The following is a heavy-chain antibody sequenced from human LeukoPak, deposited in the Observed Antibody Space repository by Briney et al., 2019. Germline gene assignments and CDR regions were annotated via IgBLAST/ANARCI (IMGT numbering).Heavy chain of an antibody. V-gene: IGHV4-59*08. CDR3: ARIGGGSYYYYYYGMDV. Sequence: ASETLSLTCTVSGDSISSYYWSWIRQPPGKGLEWIGYIYYSGSTNYNPFLKSRVTISVDTSKNQFSLKLSSVTAADTAVYYCARIGGGSYYYYYYGMDVWGQGTTVTVSS. CDR2: IYYSGST. CDR1: GDSISSYY. D-gene: IGHD1-26*01. J-gene: IGHJ6*02.